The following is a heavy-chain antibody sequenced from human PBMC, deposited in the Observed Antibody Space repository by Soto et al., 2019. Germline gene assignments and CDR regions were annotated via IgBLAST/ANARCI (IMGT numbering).Heavy chain of an antibody. D-gene: IGHD3-3*02. J-gene: IGHJ4*02. CDR3: ASDQGYEGSILGL. Sequence: SSETLSLTCAVSGGSITTTNWWGWVRQPPGKGLEWIGEVYHSGSINYSPSFVGRVTISVDKSKNQFSLKLNSVTAADTAVYYCASDQGYEGSILGLWGQGSLVTVGS. CDR2: VYHSGSI. V-gene: IGHV4-4*02. CDR1: GGSITTTNW.